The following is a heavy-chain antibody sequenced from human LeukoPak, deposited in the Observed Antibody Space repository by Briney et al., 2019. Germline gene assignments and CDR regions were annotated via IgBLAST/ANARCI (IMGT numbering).Heavy chain of an antibody. CDR1: GFTFSSYA. J-gene: IGHJ4*02. V-gene: IGHV3-30-3*01. CDR2: ISYDGSNK. Sequence: GGSLRLSCAASGFTFSSYAMHWVRQAPGKGLEWVAVISYDGSNKYYADSVKGRFTISRDNSKNTLYLQMNSLRAEDTAVYYCARDFPPVLTYYGSGSALDYWGQGTLVTVSS. CDR3: ARDFPPVLTYYGSGSALDY. D-gene: IGHD3-10*01.